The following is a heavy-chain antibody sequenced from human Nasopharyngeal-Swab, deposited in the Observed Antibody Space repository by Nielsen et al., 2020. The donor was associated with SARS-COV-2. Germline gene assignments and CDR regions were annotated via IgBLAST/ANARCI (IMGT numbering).Heavy chain of an antibody. CDR1: GYTFTSYY. CDR3: ARDVDSSGYYAWFDP. V-gene: IGHV1-46*01. J-gene: IGHJ5*02. D-gene: IGHD3-22*01. CDR2: INPSGGST. Sequence: ASVKVSSKASGYTFTSYYMHWVLQAPGQGLEWMGIINPSGGSTSYDQKFQGRVTMTRDTSTSTVYMELSSLRSEDTAVYYCARDVDSSGYYAWFDPWGQGTLVTVSS.